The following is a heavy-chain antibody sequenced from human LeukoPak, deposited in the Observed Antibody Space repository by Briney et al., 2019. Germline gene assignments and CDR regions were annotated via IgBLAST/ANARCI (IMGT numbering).Heavy chain of an antibody. D-gene: IGHD3-10*01. CDR2: TSYDGSNK. CDR3: ARDPAYDGSGSYSDAFDI. CDR1: GFTFSTYA. V-gene: IGHV3-30-3*01. J-gene: IGHJ3*02. Sequence: GGSLRLSCAASGFTFSTYAMHWVREAPGKGLEWVAVTSYDGSNKHYTDSVKGRFTISRDNSKNTLYLQMNSLRAEDTAVYYWARDPAYDGSGSYSDAFDIWGQGTMVTVSS.